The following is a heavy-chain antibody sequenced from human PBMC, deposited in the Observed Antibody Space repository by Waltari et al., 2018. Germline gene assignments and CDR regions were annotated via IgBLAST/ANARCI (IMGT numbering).Heavy chain of an antibody. CDR3: ARNYGSGRFSYYYYAMDV. CDR1: RFTFSSYW. J-gene: IGHJ6*02. V-gene: IGHV3-7*01. CDR2: IKFDGAEE. Sequence: EVQLVESGGGLVQPGGSLRLSCAASRFTFSSYWMSWVRQAPGKGREWVANIKFDGAEEYHVGSVKGRFTVSRDNAKNLLYLHMNSLRAEDTAVYYCARNYGSGRFSYYYYAMDVWGRGTTVTVSS. D-gene: IGHD3-10*01.